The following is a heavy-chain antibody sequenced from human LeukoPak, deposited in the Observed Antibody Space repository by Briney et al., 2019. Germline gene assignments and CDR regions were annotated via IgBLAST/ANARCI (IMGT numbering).Heavy chain of an antibody. CDR1: GGSVSRDSYF. CDR3: AGLAPHRPLDY. CDR2: IYSSGST. D-gene: IGHD1-14*01. Sequence: SETLSLTCSVSGGSVSRDSYFWNWARQPPGKGLEWIGYIYSSGSTNYNRSLKSRVTISLDTSKNQFSLKLSSLTPADTAVYYCAGLAPHRPLDYWGQGTPVTVSS. V-gene: IGHV4-61*01. J-gene: IGHJ4*02.